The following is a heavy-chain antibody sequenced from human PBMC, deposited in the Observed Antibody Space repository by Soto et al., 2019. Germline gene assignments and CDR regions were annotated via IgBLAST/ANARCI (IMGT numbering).Heavy chain of an antibody. Sequence: WGFLRVTCVSSGFTFSDYAMSWVRQAPGHGLKLVSGISASGATTFYADSVKGRFTISRDNSKKTLYLQMNSLRAEDTAVYYCAKFSQGWLLSNTLSTSFDSWGQGTLVTSPQ. V-gene: IGHV3-23*01. CDR3: AKFSQGWLLSNTLSTSFDS. J-gene: IGHJ4*02. D-gene: IGHD3-22*01. CDR2: ISASGATT. CDR1: GFTFSDYA.